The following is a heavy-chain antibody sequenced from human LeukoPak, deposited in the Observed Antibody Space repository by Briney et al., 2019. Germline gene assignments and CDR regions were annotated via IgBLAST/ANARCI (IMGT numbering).Heavy chain of an antibody. Sequence: SETLSLTCAVYGGSFSGYYWSWIRQPPGRGLEWIGEINHSGSTNYNPSLKSRVTISVDTSKNQFSLKLSSVTAADTAVYYCARGYYYDFWSGYSRWFDYWGQGTPVTVSS. CDR2: INHSGST. V-gene: IGHV4-34*01. J-gene: IGHJ4*02. D-gene: IGHD3-3*01. CDR1: GGSFSGYY. CDR3: ARGYYYDFWSGYSRWFDY.